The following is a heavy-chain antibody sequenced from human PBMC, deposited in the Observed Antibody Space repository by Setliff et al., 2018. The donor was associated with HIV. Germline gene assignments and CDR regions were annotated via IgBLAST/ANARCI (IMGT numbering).Heavy chain of an antibody. V-gene: IGHV4-34*01. Sequence: KASETLSLTCAVYGGSFSGYYWSWIRQPPGKGLEWIGEINHSGSTNYNPSLKSRVTISVDASKNQFSLKLSSVTAADTAVYYCARTFYDYVWGSYRLRTGFDYWGQGTLVTVSS. J-gene: IGHJ4*02. CDR2: INHSGST. CDR3: ARTFYDYVWGSYRLRTGFDY. CDR1: GGSFSGYY. D-gene: IGHD3-16*02.